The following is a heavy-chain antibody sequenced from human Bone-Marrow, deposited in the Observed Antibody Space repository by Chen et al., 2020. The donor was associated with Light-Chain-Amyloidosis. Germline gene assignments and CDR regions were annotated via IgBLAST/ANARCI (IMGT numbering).Heavy chain of an antibody. CDR3: AREAGVGITYYFDL. V-gene: IGHV3-20*04. CDR1: GFTFVDYG. Sequence: EVQLVESGGRVVRPGGSLRLSCAASGFTFVDYGMSWVRQATGKGLGGVSGINWNGGSTGYADFVKGRFTISRDNAKNSLDLQMNTLSPEDTALYYCAREAGVGITYYFDLWGPGTLVTVSS. D-gene: IGHD3-3*01. J-gene: IGHJ2*01. CDR2: INWNGGST.